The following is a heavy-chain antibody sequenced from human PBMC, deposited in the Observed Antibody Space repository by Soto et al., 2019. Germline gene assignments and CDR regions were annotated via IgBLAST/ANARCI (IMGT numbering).Heavy chain of an antibody. V-gene: IGHV1-18*01. J-gene: IGHJ4*02. Sequence: AASVKVSCKASGYTFSSYGITWVRQAPGQGLEWMGWISADSGNTKYAQKLQGRLTMTTDTSTRTAYMELRSLRSDDTAVYYCARDAPRVLEWLLLDYWGQGTLVTVSS. CDR3: ARDAPRVLEWLLLDY. D-gene: IGHD3-3*01. CDR2: ISADSGNT. CDR1: GYTFSSYG.